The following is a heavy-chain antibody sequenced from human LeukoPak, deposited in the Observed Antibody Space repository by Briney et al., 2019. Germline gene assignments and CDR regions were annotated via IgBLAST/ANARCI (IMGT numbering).Heavy chain of an antibody. CDR3: VKDDGWVQYAN. CDR1: GFTFSSNA. CDR2: ISGSGGST. D-gene: IGHD5-24*01. V-gene: IGHV3-23*01. Sequence: GGSLRLSCAASGFTFSSNAISWVRQAPGKGLEWVSGISGSGGSTYYADSVKGRFTISRDNSKNTLYLQMNSLSAEDAAVYYCVKDDGWVQYANWGQGTLVTVSS. J-gene: IGHJ4*02.